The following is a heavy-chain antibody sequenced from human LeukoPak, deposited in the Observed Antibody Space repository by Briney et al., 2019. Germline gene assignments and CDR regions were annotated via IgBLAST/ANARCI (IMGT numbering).Heavy chain of an antibody. CDR3: ARAYTIFGVVNGMDV. D-gene: IGHD3-3*01. V-gene: IGHV1-69*04. J-gene: IGHJ6*02. Sequence: SVKVSCKASGGTFISYAISWVRQAPGQGLEWMGRIIPILGIANYAQKFQGRVTITADKSTSTAYMGLSSLRSEDTAVYYCARAYTIFGVVNGMDVWGQGTTVTVSS. CDR2: IIPILGIA. CDR1: GGTFISYA.